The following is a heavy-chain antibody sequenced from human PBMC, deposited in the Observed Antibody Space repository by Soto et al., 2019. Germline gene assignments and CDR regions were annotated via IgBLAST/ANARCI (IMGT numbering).Heavy chain of an antibody. CDR2: IYYSGRT. D-gene: IGHD2-21*02. Sequence: SETLSLTCTVSGGSISSYYWSWIRQPPGKGLEWIGYIYYSGRTYNNPSLRSRVSMSIDTSKDQFSLKLKSVTAADTALYFCARQRTSVVTQAYFDVWGPGSLVTVSS. CDR1: GGSISSYY. V-gene: IGHV4-59*04. J-gene: IGHJ4*02. CDR3: ARQRTSVVTQAYFDV.